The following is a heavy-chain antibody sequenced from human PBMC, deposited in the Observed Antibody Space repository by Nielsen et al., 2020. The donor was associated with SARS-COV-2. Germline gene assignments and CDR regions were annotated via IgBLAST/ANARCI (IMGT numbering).Heavy chain of an antibody. CDR2: ISWNSGSI. V-gene: IGHV3-9*01. CDR1: GFTFDDYA. J-gene: IGHJ6*02. Sequence: SLKISCAASGFTFDDYAMHWVRQAPGKGLEWVSGISWNSGSIGYADSVKSRFTISRDNAKNSLYLQMNSLRAEDTALYYCAKDDGMDVWGQGTTVTVSS. CDR3: AKDDGMDV.